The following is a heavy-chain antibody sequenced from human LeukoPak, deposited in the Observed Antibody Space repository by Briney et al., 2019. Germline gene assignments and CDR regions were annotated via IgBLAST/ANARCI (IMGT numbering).Heavy chain of an antibody. CDR3: ARGQLGYPSLAPRAGGVYYFDY. D-gene: IGHD5-18*01. Sequence: PSETLSLTCTVSGGSISSSSYYWGWIRQPPGKGLEWIGSIYYSGSTYYNPSLKSRVTISVDTFKNQFSLKLSSVTAADTAVYYCARGQLGYPSLAPRAGGVYYFDYWGQGTLVTVSS. CDR1: GGSISSSSYY. J-gene: IGHJ4*02. V-gene: IGHV4-39*01. CDR2: IYYSGST.